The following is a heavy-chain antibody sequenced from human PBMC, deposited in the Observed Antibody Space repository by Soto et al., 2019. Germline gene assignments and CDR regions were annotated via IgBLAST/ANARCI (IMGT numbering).Heavy chain of an antibody. CDR3: AKSGDSAGWGIDF. Sequence: EVQLVESGGGLVQPGGSLRLYCVGSGFMFDSFAMNWVRQAPGKGLEWVAYINGGSDSIYYAESVKGRFTISRDNARNSLSLQMNSLSDEDTAVYYCAKSGDSAGWGIDFWGQGNLVTVSS. CDR2: INGGSDSI. V-gene: IGHV3-48*02. J-gene: IGHJ4*02. D-gene: IGHD6-19*01. CDR1: GFMFDSFA.